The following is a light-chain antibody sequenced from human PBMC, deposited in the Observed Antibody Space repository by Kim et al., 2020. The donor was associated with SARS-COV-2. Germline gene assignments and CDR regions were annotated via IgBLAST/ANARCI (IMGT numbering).Light chain of an antibody. J-gene: IGKJ4*01. V-gene: IGKV3-15*01. CDR2: GAS. Sequence: ETVMSQSPATLSASPGERATLSCRANEGVFSNLAWYQQKPGQAPRLLIYGASTRATDISARFSGSGSGTEFTLTIRSLQSEDLAVYYCQQYNDWPLLTFGGGTKVDIK. CDR3: QQYNDWPLLT. CDR1: EGVFSN.